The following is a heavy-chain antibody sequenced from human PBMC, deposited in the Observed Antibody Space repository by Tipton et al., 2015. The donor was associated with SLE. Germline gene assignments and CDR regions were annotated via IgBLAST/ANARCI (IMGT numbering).Heavy chain of an antibody. Sequence: TLSLTCAVYGGSFSGYYWSWIRQSPGKGLEWIGEINHSGSTNYNPSLKSRVTISVDTSKNQFSLKLSSVTAADTAVYYCARDRDYGDYGDWFDPWGQGTLVTVPS. D-gene: IGHD4-17*01. V-gene: IGHV4-34*01. CDR2: INHSGST. CDR1: GGSFSGYY. J-gene: IGHJ5*02. CDR3: ARDRDYGDYGDWFDP.